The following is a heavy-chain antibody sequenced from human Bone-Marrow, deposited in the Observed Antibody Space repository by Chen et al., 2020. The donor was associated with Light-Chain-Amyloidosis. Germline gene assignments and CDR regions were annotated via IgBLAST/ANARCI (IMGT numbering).Heavy chain of an antibody. CDR3: ARGGSTTGTYYYYMDV. CDR2: INHSGST. Sequence: QVQLQQWGAGLLKPSETLCPTCAVYGGSFSGYYWSWIRQAPGKGLEWIGEINHSGSTNYNPSLKSRVTISVDTSKNQFSLKLSSVTAADTAVYYCARGGSTTGTYYYYMDVWGKGTTVTVSS. J-gene: IGHJ6*03. CDR1: GGSFSGYY. D-gene: IGHD1-1*01. V-gene: IGHV4-34*01.